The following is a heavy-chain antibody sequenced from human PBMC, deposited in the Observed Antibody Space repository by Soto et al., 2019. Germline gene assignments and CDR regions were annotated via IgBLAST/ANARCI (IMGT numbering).Heavy chain of an antibody. V-gene: IGHV1-18*01. CDR3: ARQTYCYDSSGYYYGY. CDR1: GYTFTSYG. Sequence: ASVKVSCKASGYTFTSYGISWVRQAPGQGLEWMGWISAYNGNTNYAQKLQGRVTMTTDTSTSTAYMELRSLRSDDTAVYYCARQTYCYDSSGYYYGYWGQGTLVTVSS. J-gene: IGHJ4*02. D-gene: IGHD3-22*01. CDR2: ISAYNGNT.